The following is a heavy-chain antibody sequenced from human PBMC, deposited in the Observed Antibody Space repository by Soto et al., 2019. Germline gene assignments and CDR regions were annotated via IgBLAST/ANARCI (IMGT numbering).Heavy chain of an antibody. D-gene: IGHD6-13*01. CDR3: ARRGSSSWEFDY. Sequence: GGSLRLSCAASGFTFSSYAMHWVRQAPGKGLEWVAVISYDGSNKYYADSVKGRFTISRDNSKNTLYLQMNSLRAEDTAVYYCARRGSSSWEFDYWGQGTLVTVSS. V-gene: IGHV3-30-3*01. CDR1: GFTFSSYA. J-gene: IGHJ4*02. CDR2: ISYDGSNK.